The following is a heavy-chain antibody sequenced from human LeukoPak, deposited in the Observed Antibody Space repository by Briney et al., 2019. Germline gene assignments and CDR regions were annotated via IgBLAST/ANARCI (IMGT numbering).Heavy chain of an antibody. D-gene: IGHD1-1*01. CDR2: IYYSGST. CDR3: ARGTTGTQDY. V-gene: IGHV4-31*03. J-gene: IGHJ4*02. Sequence: PSETLSLTCTVSGGSISSGGYYWSWIRQHPGKGLEWIGYIYYSGSTYYNPSLKSRVTISVDTSKNQFSLKLSSATAADTAVYYCARGTTGTQDYWGQGTLVTASS. CDR1: GGSISSGGYY.